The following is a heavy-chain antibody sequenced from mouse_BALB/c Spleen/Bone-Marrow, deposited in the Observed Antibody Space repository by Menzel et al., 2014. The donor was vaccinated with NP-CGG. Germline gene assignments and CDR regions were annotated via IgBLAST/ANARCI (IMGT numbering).Heavy chain of an antibody. J-gene: IGHJ3*01. D-gene: IGHD2-4*01. CDR2: ILPGSGTT. CDR3: ARLITTGFFAY. V-gene: IGHV1-9*01. CDR1: GYTFSTYW. Sequence: VQLVESGAELMKPGASVMISCKATGYTFSTYWIEWVKQRPGHGLEWIGEILPGSGTTNYNEKFKGKATFTADTSSNTAYMQLSSLTSEDSAVYYCARLITTGFFAYWRQGTLVTVSA.